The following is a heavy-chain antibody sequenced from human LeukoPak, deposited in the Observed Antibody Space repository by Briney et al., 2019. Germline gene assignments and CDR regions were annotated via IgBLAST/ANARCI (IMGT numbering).Heavy chain of an antibody. J-gene: IGHJ5*02. V-gene: IGHV1-69*13. CDR2: IIPMFATA. CDR1: GYTFTSYG. CDR3: ARDARHKYCSSASCYRGWFDP. D-gene: IGHD2-2*01. Sequence: SVKVSCKASGYTFTSYGISWVRQAPGQGLEWMGGIIPMFATANYAQKFQGRVTITADESTSTAYMELSSLRSEDTAVYYCARDARHKYCSSASCYRGWFDPWGQGTLVTVSS.